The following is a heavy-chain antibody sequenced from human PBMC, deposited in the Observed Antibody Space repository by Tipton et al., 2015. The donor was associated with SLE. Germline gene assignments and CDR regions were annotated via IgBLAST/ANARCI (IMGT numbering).Heavy chain of an antibody. Sequence: TLSLTCTVSGGSISSYYWSWIRQPPGKGLEWIGYIYYSGSTNYNPSLKSRVTISVDTSKNQFSLKLSSVTAADTAVYYCAAYCTNGVCHFDYWGQGTLVTVSS. CDR2: IYYSGST. CDR3: AAYCTNGVCHFDY. D-gene: IGHD2-8*01. J-gene: IGHJ4*02. V-gene: IGHV4-59*07. CDR1: GGSISSYY.